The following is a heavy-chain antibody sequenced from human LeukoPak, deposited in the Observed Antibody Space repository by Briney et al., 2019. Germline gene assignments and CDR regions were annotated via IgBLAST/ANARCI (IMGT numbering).Heavy chain of an antibody. J-gene: IGHJ4*02. Sequence: GSLRPSCAASGFTFSSYSMQWVRQAPAKGLEWISYISGFSHTIYYADSVKGRFPISRDNAQNSVSLQMNSLRVEDTAVYYCARARDLDYWGQGTLVTVSS. CDR2: ISGFSHTI. V-gene: IGHV3-48*01. CDR1: GFTFSSYS. CDR3: ARARDLDY.